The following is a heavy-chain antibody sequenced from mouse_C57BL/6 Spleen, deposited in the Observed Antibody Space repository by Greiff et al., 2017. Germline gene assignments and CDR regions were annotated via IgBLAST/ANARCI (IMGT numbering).Heavy chain of an antibody. V-gene: IGHV1-80*01. CDR1: GYAFSSYW. J-gene: IGHJ3*01. CDR2: IYPGDGDT. CDR3: ARAPFAY. Sequence: VQLQQSGAELVKPGASVKISCKASGYAFSSYWMNWVKQGPGKGLEWIGQIYPGDGDTNYNGKFKGKATLTADKSSSTAYMQLSSLTSEDSAVYFCARAPFAYWGQGTLVTVSA.